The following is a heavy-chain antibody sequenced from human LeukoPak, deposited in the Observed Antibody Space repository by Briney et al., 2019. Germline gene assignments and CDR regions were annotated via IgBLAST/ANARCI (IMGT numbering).Heavy chain of an antibody. CDR2: ITSSGSSI. D-gene: IGHD3/OR15-3a*01. J-gene: IGHJ4*02. Sequence: GGSLRLSCAASGFTVSSYTMNWVRQAPGKGLEWVSSITSSGSSIYYADSMRGRFAISRDNAKNSLYLQMNSLRAEDTAVYYCARTGGFGTTKFDNWGQGTLVTVSS. CDR3: ARTGGFGTTKFDN. V-gene: IGHV3-21*01. CDR1: GFTVSSYT.